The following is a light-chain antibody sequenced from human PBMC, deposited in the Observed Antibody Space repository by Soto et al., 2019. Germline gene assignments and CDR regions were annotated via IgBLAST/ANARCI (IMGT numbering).Light chain of an antibody. V-gene: IGLV2-14*01. CDR3: SSYTPSSSVV. CDR1: SGDIGAYDY. J-gene: IGLJ2*01. CDR2: DVT. Sequence: QSVLTQPASVSGSPGQSITISCTGTSGDIGAYDYVSWYQQHPGKAPKVMIRDVTHRPSGVSNRFSGSKSGNTASLTISGLQAEDEADYYCSSYTPSSSVVFGGGTQLTVL.